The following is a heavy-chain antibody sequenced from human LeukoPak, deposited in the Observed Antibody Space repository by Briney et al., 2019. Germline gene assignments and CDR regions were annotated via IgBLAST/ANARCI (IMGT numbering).Heavy chain of an antibody. CDR1: GFTFSSYS. Sequence: PGGSLRLSCAASGFTFSSYSMLWVRQAPGEGLEWVSYISSSSSTIYYADSVKGRFTISRDNAKNSLYLQMNSLRAEDTAVYYCARDLYPYSSSWTGGLYWGQGTLVTVSS. CDR2: ISSSSSTI. D-gene: IGHD6-13*01. J-gene: IGHJ4*02. V-gene: IGHV3-48*01. CDR3: ARDLYPYSSSWTGGLY.